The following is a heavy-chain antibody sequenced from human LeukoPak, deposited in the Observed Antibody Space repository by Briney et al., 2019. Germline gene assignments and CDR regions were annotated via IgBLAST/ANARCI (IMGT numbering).Heavy chain of an antibody. CDR3: ARGPYYLDSSTYSFDY. J-gene: IGHJ4*02. CDR1: GGSFSGYY. Sequence: SETLSLTCAVYGGSFSGYYWSWIRQPPGKGLEWVGYIYYTGSTKSNSSLKSRVTISVDTSKNQFSLELNSVTAADTAVYYCARGPYYLDSSTYSFDYWGQGTLVTVSS. CDR2: IYYTGST. D-gene: IGHD6-19*01. V-gene: IGHV4-34*11.